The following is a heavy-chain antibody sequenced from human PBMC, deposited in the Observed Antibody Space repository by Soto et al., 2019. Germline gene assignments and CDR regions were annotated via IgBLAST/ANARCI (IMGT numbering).Heavy chain of an antibody. V-gene: IGHV3-23*01. CDR1: GFTFSSYA. Sequence: EVQLLESGGGLVQPGGSLRLSCAASGFTFSSYAMSWVRQAPGKGLEWVSAISGSGGSTYYADSVKGRFTISRDNSKNTLYLQMNSLRAEDTAVYYCAKEAGYYDILTDINFDYRGQGTLVTVSS. CDR2: ISGSGGST. J-gene: IGHJ4*02. CDR3: AKEAGYYDILTDINFDY. D-gene: IGHD3-9*01.